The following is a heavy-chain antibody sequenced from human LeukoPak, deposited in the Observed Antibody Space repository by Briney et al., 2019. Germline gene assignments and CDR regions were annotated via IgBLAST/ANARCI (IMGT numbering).Heavy chain of an antibody. J-gene: IGHJ4*02. CDR3: ARKDDILSGSLDY. CDR1: GYTFTSYA. V-gene: IGHV1-3*01. D-gene: IGHD3-9*01. Sequence: ASVTVSFKASGYTFTSYAMHWVRHAPGQRIEWMGWINAGNGNTKYSKKFQGRVTITRDTSASTAYMELCSLRSEDTAVYCCARKDDILSGSLDYWGQGTLVTVSS. CDR2: INAGNGNT.